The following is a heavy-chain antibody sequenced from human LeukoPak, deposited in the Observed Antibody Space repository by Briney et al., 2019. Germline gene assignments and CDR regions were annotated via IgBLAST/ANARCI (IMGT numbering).Heavy chain of an antibody. CDR3: AKDQRAMIVVVTLFDY. V-gene: IGHV3-11*04. CDR2: ISSTYRTI. D-gene: IGHD3-22*01. CDR1: GFTFSDYY. J-gene: IGHJ4*02. Sequence: PGGSLRLSCAASGFTFSDYYMSWIRQAPGKGLEWISYISSTYRTIYYADSVKGRFTLSRDYARNSLYLQMNSLRAEDTAVYYCAKDQRAMIVVVTLFDYWGQGTLVTVSS.